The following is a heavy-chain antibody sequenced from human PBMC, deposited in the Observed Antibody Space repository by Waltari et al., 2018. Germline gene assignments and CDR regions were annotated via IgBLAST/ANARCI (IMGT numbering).Heavy chain of an antibody. CDR1: GGSISSGSYY. V-gene: IGHV4-61*02. D-gene: IGHD3-10*01. J-gene: IGHJ4*02. CDR3: ARVPGIGVFDY. CDR2: IYTSGST. Sequence: QVQLQESGPGLVKTSQTLSLTCTVSGGSISSGSYYWSWIRQPAGKGLEWIGRIYTSGSTNYNPSLKSRVTISVDTSKNQFSLKLSSVTAADTAVYYCARVPGIGVFDYWGQGTLVTVSS.